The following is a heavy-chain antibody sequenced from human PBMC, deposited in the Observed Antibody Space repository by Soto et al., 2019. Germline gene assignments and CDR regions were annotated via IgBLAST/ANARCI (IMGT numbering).Heavy chain of an antibody. J-gene: IGHJ6*03. CDR1: GASITSYY. Sequence: SETLSLTCTVSGASITSYYWSWIRQPPGKGLEWIGYICYSGSNNHNPSLRRRVTISLDTSKNQYSLKLSSVTAADTAVYYCARVKWTTIYYYMDVWGKGTTVTVSS. V-gene: IGHV4-59*01. CDR2: ICYSGSN. D-gene: IGHD4-17*01. CDR3: ARVKWTTIYYYMDV.